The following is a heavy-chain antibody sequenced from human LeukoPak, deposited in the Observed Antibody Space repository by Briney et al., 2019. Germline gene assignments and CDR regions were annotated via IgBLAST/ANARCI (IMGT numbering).Heavy chain of an antibody. CDR1: RFTFSNFG. J-gene: IGHJ6*03. Sequence: PGGSLRLSCAASRFTFSNFGMSWVRQAPGKGLEWVSTISGSGDTTYYAESVKGRFTISRDNSKNTLYLQMNSLRAEDTAVYYCAKGAPGGNYDFWSGYYYYCYYMDVWGKGTTVTVSS. V-gene: IGHV3-23*01. D-gene: IGHD3-3*01. CDR3: AKGAPGGNYDFWSGYYYYCYYMDV. CDR2: ISGSGDTT.